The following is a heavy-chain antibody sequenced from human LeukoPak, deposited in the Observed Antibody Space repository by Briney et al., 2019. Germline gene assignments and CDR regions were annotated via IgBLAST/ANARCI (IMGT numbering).Heavy chain of an antibody. Sequence: SETLSLTCTVSGGSISSGGYYWSWIRQPAGKGLEWIGRIYTSGSTNYNPSLKSRVTMSVDTSKNQFSLKLSSVTAADTAVYYCARELQPTVYYYDSSGCFDYWGQGTLVTVSS. CDR1: GGSISSGGYY. D-gene: IGHD3-22*01. J-gene: IGHJ4*02. CDR2: IYTSGST. CDR3: ARELQPTVYYYDSSGCFDY. V-gene: IGHV4-61*02.